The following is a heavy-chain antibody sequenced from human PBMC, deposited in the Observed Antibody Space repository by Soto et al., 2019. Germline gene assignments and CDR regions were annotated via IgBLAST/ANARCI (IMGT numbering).Heavy chain of an antibody. J-gene: IGHJ4*02. CDR3: ARDLRGYCSRSNCLAANFDC. CDR2: INPRDGTT. D-gene: IGHD2-2*01. CDR1: GYTFTSYY. V-gene: IGHV1-46*04. Sequence: QVQLVQSGVEVKNPGASVKVSCKASGYTFTSYYMHWVRRAPGQGLEWMGIINPRDGTTTYAQKLQGRVTMTRDTSTSTVYMELSRLISEDTAMYYCARDLRGYCSRSNCLAANFDCWGQGTLVTVSS.